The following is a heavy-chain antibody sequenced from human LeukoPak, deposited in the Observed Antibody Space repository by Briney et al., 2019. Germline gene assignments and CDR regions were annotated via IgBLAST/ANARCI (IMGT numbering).Heavy chain of an antibody. CDR1: GFTFSSYA. Sequence: GGSLRLSCAASGFTFSSYAMHWVRQAPGKGLEWVAVISYDGSNKYYADSVKGRLTISRDNSKNTLYLQMNSLRAEDTAVYYCARDPGYSYGSNWFDPWGQGTLVTVSS. J-gene: IGHJ5*02. D-gene: IGHD5-18*01. CDR3: ARDPGYSYGSNWFDP. CDR2: ISYDGSNK. V-gene: IGHV3-30*04.